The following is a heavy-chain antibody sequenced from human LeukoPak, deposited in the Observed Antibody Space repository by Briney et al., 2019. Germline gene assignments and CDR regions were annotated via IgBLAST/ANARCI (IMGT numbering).Heavy chain of an antibody. V-gene: IGHV4-34*01. Sequence: SETLSLTCGVSGGSFSAYYWSWIRQPPGKGLELIGEINHSGRTNYNPSLKSRVTISVDTSKNQFSLNLSSVTAADTAVYYCARSPLTGNYGDWFDPWGQGTLVIVSS. J-gene: IGHJ5*02. D-gene: IGHD3-9*01. CDR3: ARSPLTGNYGDWFDP. CDR1: GGSFSAYY. CDR2: INHSGRT.